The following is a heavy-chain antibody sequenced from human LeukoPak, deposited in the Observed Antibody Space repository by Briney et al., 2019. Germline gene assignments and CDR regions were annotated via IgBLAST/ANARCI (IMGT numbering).Heavy chain of an antibody. CDR1: GSSITSDYY. J-gene: IGHJ3*02. V-gene: IGHV4-38-2*01. D-gene: IGHD5-24*01. CDR3: ATRFYNSSRLNAFDI. Sequence: SETLSLTCGASGSSITSDYYWDWIRQSPEKGLEWIGTIHHGGNRFYNPSLLTRLTMSVDTSNNHFSLRLHSVTAADTAMYYCATRFYNSSRLNAFDIWGRGTMVIVSS. CDR2: IHHGGNR.